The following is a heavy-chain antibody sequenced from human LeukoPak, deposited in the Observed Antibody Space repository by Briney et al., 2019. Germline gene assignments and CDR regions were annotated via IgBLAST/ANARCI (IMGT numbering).Heavy chain of an antibody. CDR2: IYYSGST. CDR3: ARMTTVTSPPPDFDY. D-gene: IGHD4-11*01. Sequence: SQTLSLTCTVSGGSISSGDYYWSWIRQPPGKGLEWIGYIYYSGSTYYNPSLKSRVTISVDTSKNQFSLKLSSVTAADTAVYYCARMTTVTSPPPDFDYWGQGTLVTVSS. CDR1: GGSISSGDYY. J-gene: IGHJ4*02. V-gene: IGHV4-30-4*08.